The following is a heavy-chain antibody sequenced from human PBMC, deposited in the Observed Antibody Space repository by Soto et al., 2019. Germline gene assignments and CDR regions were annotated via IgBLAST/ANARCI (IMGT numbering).Heavy chain of an antibody. Sequence: GGSLRLSCAASGFTFSSYAMHWVRQAPGKGLEWVAVISYDGSNKYYADSVKGRFTISRDNSKNTLYLQMNSLRAEDTAVYYCARDKGQQQLVRYYFDYWGQGTLVTVSS. J-gene: IGHJ4*02. CDR2: ISYDGSNK. CDR1: GFTFSSYA. D-gene: IGHD6-13*01. CDR3: ARDKGQQQLVRYYFDY. V-gene: IGHV3-30-3*01.